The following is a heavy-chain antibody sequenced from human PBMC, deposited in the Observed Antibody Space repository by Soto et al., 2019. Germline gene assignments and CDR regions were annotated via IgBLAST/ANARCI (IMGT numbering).Heavy chain of an antibody. CDR3: ATDGELRRFDY. CDR1: GGSISSGDYY. CDR2: VYYGGST. V-gene: IGHV4-30-4*01. J-gene: IGHJ4*02. D-gene: IGHD1-7*01. Sequence: QVQLQESGPGLVKPSQTLSLTCTVSGGSISSGDYYWSWIRQPPGKRLEYFGYVYYGGSTYYNPSLKSRVTISVNTSKDQFSLKLNSVTAADTAVYYCATDGELRRFDYWGQGTLVTVSS.